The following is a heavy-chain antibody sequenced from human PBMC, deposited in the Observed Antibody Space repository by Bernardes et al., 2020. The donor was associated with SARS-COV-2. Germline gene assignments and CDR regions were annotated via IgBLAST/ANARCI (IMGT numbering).Heavy chain of an antibody. CDR1: GGSVSGHH. D-gene: IGHD2-8*01. CDR2: IRNSGDT. V-gene: IGHV4-59*02. J-gene: IGHJ4*02. CDR3: ARDPPDGYALLDH. Sequence: TLSLTCTVSGGSVSGHHWTWFRQPPGQGLEWISFIRNSGDTHFNPSLQSRVTTSVDTSKNQVYLKVNSVTAADTAVYYCARDPPDGYALLDHWGQGILVTVSS.